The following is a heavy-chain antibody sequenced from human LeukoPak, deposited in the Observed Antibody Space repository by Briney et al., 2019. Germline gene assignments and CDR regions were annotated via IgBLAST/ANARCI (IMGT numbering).Heavy chain of an antibody. CDR1: GYIFSNFFSSYG. J-gene: IGHJ5*02. Sequence: ASVKVSCKASGYIFSNFFSSYGITWVRQAPGQGLEWMGWISPYNGKTKFAQKFQGIVTMTTETSTSTAYMELRRLRSDDTAVYYCARARDSRLDPWGQGTLVTVSS. CDR2: ISPYNGKT. V-gene: IGHV1-18*01. CDR3: ARARDSRLDP. D-gene: IGHD3-22*01.